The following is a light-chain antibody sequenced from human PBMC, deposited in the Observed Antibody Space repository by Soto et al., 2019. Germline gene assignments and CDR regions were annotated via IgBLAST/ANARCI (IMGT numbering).Light chain of an antibody. V-gene: IGKV1-5*01. Sequence: DIQMTQSHSTLSASVEDRVTITCRASQSISSWLAWYQQKPGKAPKLLIYDASSLESGVPSRLSGSVSGTEFTLTISSLQPDDFAPYYCQQYNSYPTFAQGTEVDI. CDR3: QQYNSYPT. CDR1: QSISSW. CDR2: DAS. J-gene: IGKJ1*01.